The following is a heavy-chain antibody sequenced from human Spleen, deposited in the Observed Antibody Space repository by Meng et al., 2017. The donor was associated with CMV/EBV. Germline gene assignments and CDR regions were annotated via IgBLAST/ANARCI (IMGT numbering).Heavy chain of an antibody. CDR3: ATGFWGV. Sequence: YGMTFSDYWMSWVRQAPGKGLEWVANIGQDGTEKNYVDSVKGRFTISRGNAKNSLYLQMNSLRVEDTAVYYCATGFWGVWGQGTTVTVSS. V-gene: IGHV3-7*01. CDR2: IGQDGTEK. CDR1: GMTFSDYW. J-gene: IGHJ6*02. D-gene: IGHD3-16*01.